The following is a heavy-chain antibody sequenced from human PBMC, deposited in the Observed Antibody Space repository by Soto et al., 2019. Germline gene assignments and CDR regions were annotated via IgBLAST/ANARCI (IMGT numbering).Heavy chain of an antibody. CDR2: ISYDGSNK. V-gene: IGHV3-30-3*01. CDR1: GFTFSSYA. Sequence: QVQLVESGGGVVQPGRSLRLSCAASGFTFSSYAMHWVRQAPGKGLEWVAVISYDGSNKYYADSVKGRFTISRDNSKNTLYLQMNSLRADDRAVYYCASAGYSSGWYLDYWGPGTLVTVSS. CDR3: ASAGYSSGWYLDY. D-gene: IGHD6-19*01. J-gene: IGHJ4*02.